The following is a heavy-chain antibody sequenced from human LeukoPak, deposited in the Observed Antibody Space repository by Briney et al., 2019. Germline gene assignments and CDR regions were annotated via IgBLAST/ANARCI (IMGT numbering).Heavy chain of an antibody. CDR1: GFTVSSNY. D-gene: IGHD1-26*01. J-gene: IGHJ5*02. CDR3: AREIVGATRYNWFDP. CDR2: IYSGGST. V-gene: IGHV3-66*01. Sequence: GGSLRLSCAASGFTVSSNYMSWVRQAPGKGLEWVSVIYSGGSTYYADSVKGRFTISRDNSKNTLYRQMNSLRAEDTAVYYCAREIVGATRYNWFDPWGQGTLVTVSS.